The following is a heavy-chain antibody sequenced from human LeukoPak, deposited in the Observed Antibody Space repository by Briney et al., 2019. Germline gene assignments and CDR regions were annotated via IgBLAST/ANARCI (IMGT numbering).Heavy chain of an antibody. CDR1: GGSISTAHW. D-gene: IGHD3-16*01. CDR3: ARAFHPPDFAFGRAPYYFDL. V-gene: IGHV4-4*02. Sequence: SSGTLSLTCAVSGGSISTAHWWNWVRQSPGKGLEWIGEIYHRGNSNYNPSLKSRVSISVDTSKNQFSLKVTSLTAADTAVYYCARAFHPPDFAFGRAPYYFDLWGQGTLVTVSS. CDR2: IYHRGNS. J-gene: IGHJ4*01.